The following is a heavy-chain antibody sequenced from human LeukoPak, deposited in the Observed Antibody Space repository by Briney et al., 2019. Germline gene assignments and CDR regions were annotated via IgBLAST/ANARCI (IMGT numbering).Heavy chain of an antibody. CDR3: TRDLGSHPGF. D-gene: IGHD6-13*01. CDR1: GDPMNNEW. Sequence: SETLSLTCVVFGDPMNNEWWSWVRQPPGKGLEWIGEIFHSGSTDYNPSLKSRVTMSVAKSTNQFSLTLTSVTAADAAVYYCTRDLGSHPGFWGQGTLVTVSS. CDR2: IFHSGST. J-gene: IGHJ4*02. V-gene: IGHV4-4*02.